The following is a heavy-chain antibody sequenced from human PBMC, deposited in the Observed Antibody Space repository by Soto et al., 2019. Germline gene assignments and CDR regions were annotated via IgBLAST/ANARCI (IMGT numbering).Heavy chain of an antibody. CDR3: ARDGSYNWNYFVY. V-gene: IGHV3-53*01. CDR1: GFTVSSNY. CDR2: IYSGGST. D-gene: IGHD1-20*01. Sequence: GGSLRLSCAASGFTVSSNYMSWVRQAPGKGLEWVSVIYSGGSTYYADSVKGRFTISRDNSKNTLYLQMNSLRAEDTAVYYCARDGSYNWNYFVYWGQGTLVTVSS. J-gene: IGHJ4*02.